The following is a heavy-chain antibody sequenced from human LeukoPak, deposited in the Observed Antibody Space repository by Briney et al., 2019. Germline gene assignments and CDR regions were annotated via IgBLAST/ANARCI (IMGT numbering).Heavy chain of an antibody. CDR3: ARSTPYGDYPNWFDP. V-gene: IGHV4-39*01. CDR2: IYYSGST. J-gene: IGHJ5*02. Sequence: SETLSLTCTVSGGSISSSSYYWGWIRQPPGKGLEWIGTIYYSGSTYYNPSLKSRVTISVDTSKNQFSLKLSSVTAADTAVYYCARSTPYGDYPNWFDPWRQGTLVTVSS. D-gene: IGHD4-17*01. CDR1: GGSISSSSYY.